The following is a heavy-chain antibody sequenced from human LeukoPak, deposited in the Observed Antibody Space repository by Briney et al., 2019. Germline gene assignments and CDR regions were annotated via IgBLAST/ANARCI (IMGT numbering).Heavy chain of an antibody. CDR3: AGTDSSGWSPAHFDY. Sequence: PGGSLRLSCAASGFTVSSNYMSWVRQAPGKGLEWVSVIYSGGSTYYAASVKGRFTISRDNSKNTLYLQMNSLRAEDTAVYYCAGTDSSGWSPAHFDYWGQGTLVTVSS. CDR1: GFTVSSNY. CDR2: IYSGGST. J-gene: IGHJ4*02. D-gene: IGHD6-19*01. V-gene: IGHV3-66*01.